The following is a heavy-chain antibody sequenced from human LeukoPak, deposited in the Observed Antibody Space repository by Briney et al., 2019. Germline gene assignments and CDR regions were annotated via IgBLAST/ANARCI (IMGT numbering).Heavy chain of an antibody. V-gene: IGHV1-18*01. CDR1: GYTFTSYG. D-gene: IGHD6-13*01. CDR2: ISAYNGNT. J-gene: IGHJ6*02. CDR3: ARDSPGIAAAGSPYYYYYGMDV. Sequence: ASVKVSCKASGYTFTSYGISWVRQAPGQGLEWMGWISAYNGNTNYAQKLQGRVTMTTDTSTSTAYMGLRSLRSDDTAVYYCARDSPGIAAAGSPYYYYYGMDVWGQGTTVTVSS.